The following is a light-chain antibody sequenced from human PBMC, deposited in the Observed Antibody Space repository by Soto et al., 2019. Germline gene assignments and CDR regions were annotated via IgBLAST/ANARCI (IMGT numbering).Light chain of an antibody. CDR2: DAS. J-gene: IGKJ4*01. Sequence: EIVLTQSPATLSLSPGERATLSCRASQSVSSYLAWYQQKPGQPPRLLIYDASNRATGIPARFSGSGSGTXXXXXXXXLXPXDFAVYYXXQRSNLPPDFGGGIKMEIK. CDR3: XQRSNLPPD. V-gene: IGKV3-11*01. CDR1: QSVSSY.